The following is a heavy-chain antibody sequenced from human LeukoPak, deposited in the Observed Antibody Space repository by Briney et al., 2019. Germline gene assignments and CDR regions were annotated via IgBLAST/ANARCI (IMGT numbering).Heavy chain of an antibody. J-gene: IGHJ5*02. Sequence: SETLSLTCTVSGGSISSSPYYWGWIRQPPGKGLEWIGSIYYSGTTHYSPSLESRVTISVDTSKNQFSLKLSSVTAADTAVYYCARRVFGNNWNEGYWFDPWGQGTLVTVSS. CDR2: IYYSGTT. V-gene: IGHV4-39*07. CDR1: GGSISSSPYY. CDR3: ARRVFGNNWNEGYWFDP. D-gene: IGHD1-20*01.